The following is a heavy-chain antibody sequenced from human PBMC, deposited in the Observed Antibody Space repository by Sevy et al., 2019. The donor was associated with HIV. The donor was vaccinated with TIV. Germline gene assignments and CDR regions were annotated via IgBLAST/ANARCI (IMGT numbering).Heavy chain of an antibody. CDR1: GGCISSYY. Sequence: SETLSLTCSVSGGCISSYYWNWIRQPPGKGLERIGYIYSSGSTNYNPSLKSRVTISVDMSKNQFSLKLSSVTAADTAVYYCARSHLAFCGGDCFSPYYFDSWGQGTLVTVSS. J-gene: IGHJ4*02. V-gene: IGHV4-59*01. D-gene: IGHD2-21*01. CDR2: IYSSGST. CDR3: ARSHLAFCGGDCFSPYYFDS.